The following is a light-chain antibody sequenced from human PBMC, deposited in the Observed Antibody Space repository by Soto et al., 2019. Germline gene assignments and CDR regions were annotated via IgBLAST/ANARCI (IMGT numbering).Light chain of an antibody. Sequence: DIQLTQSPSTLSASVGDRVTLTCLASQTISTWLAWYQQKPGKAPELLIYDASTLESGVPSRFSGSGSGTEFSLTISSLQPDDFATFYCQQYSSFSRTFGQGTKVDIK. V-gene: IGKV1-5*01. CDR3: QQYSSFSRT. CDR2: DAS. J-gene: IGKJ1*01. CDR1: QTISTW.